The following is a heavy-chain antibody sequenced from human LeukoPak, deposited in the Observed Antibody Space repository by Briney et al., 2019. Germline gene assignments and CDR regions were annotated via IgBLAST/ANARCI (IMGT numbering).Heavy chain of an antibody. CDR2: ISSSSSPK. CDR1: GFTFSRYS. D-gene: IGHD6-19*01. CDR3: ASAVAGTGYFDY. V-gene: IGHV3-48*04. Sequence: GGALRLSCAASGFTFSRYSMNWVRQAPGKGLEWVSYISSSSSPKYYADSVKGRFTISRDNAKNSLYLQMNSLRAEDTAVYYCASAVAGTGYFDYWGQGPLATVSS. J-gene: IGHJ4*02.